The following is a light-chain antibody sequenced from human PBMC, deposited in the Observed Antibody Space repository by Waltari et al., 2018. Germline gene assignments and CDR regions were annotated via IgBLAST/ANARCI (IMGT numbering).Light chain of an antibody. CDR2: AAS. J-gene: IGKJ1*01. Sequence: DIQMTQSPSSVSASVGDTVTITCRASQDISSWLVWYQQKPGKAPKLMIYAASSLKSGVPSRFSGSGSGTDFTLTISSLQPEDFATYYCQQANSFPWTFGQGTKVEIK. CDR1: QDISSW. CDR3: QQANSFPWT. V-gene: IGKV1-12*02.